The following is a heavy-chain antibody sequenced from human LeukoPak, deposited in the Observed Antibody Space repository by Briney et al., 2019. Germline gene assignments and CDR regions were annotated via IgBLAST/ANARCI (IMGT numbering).Heavy chain of an antibody. D-gene: IGHD3-3*01. CDR2: ISWDGGST. CDR1: GFTFDDYA. CDR3: AKGSRITIFGVVIEPYFDY. V-gene: IGHV3-43D*03. Sequence: PGGSQRLSCAASGFTFDDYAMHWVRQAPGKGPEWVSLISWDGGSTYYADSVKGRFTISRDNSKNSLYLQMNSLRAEDTALYYCAKGSRITIFGVVIEPYFDYWGQGTLVTVSS. J-gene: IGHJ4*02.